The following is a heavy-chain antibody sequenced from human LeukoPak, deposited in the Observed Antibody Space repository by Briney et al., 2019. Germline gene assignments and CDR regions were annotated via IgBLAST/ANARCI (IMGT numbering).Heavy chain of an antibody. J-gene: IGHJ3*02. Sequence: PSETLSLTCAVYGGSFSGYYWSWIRQPPGKGLEWIGEINHSGSTNYNPSLKSRVTISVDTSKNQFSLKLSSVTAADTAVYYCARATRRRYGGNSAAFDIWGQGTMVTVSS. D-gene: IGHD4-23*01. V-gene: IGHV4-34*01. CDR1: GGSFSGYY. CDR2: INHSGST. CDR3: ARATRRRYGGNSAAFDI.